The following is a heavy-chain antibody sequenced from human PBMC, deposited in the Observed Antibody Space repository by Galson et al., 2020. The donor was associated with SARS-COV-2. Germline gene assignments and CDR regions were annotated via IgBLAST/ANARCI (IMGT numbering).Heavy chain of an antibody. J-gene: IGHJ6*01. D-gene: IGHD3-10*01. CDR1: GGSISSGSYF. V-gene: IGHV4-31*03. Sequence: SQPLSLTCTVSGGSISSGSYFWSWIRQHPGKGLESIGYIYYSGSTFYNPSLKSRITISVDTSKNQFSLRLTSVTAADAAVYYCARSTGVNSYGSGTYYNPNYYYVWTSGVKGPRSPSPQ. CDR3: ARSTGVNSYGSGTYYNPNYYYVWTS. CDR2: IYYSGST.